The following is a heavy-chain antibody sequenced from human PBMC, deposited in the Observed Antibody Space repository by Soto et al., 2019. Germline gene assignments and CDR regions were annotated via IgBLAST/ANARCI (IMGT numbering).Heavy chain of an antibody. CDR1: GFSLNTDGVA. Sequence: QITLKESGPTLVKPTQTLTLTCTFSGFSLNTDGVAVGWIRQPPGKALEWLALIYWDDDKRYNPSLKTRLTVTKDTSKNQVVLTMTNMDPVDTATYYCAKTMGWAWFAPWGQRTLVTVS. CDR2: IYWDDDK. V-gene: IGHV2-5*02. D-gene: IGHD6-19*01. J-gene: IGHJ5*02. CDR3: AKTMGWAWFAP.